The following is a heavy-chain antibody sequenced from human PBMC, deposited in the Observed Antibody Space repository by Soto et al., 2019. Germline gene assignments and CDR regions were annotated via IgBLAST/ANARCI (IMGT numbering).Heavy chain of an antibody. CDR3: ARVTTGTTTGGGWFVP. CDR1: GGSISSGDYY. V-gene: IGHV4-30-4*01. D-gene: IGHD4-17*01. CDR2: IYYSGST. Sequence: QVQLQESGPGLVKPSQTLSLTCTVSGGSISSGDYYWSWIRQPPGKGLEWIGYIYYSGSTYYNPSLKSRVTISXXTXNSXFSLKLSSVTAADTAVYYCARVTTGTTTGGGWFVPWGQGTLVTVSS. J-gene: IGHJ5*02.